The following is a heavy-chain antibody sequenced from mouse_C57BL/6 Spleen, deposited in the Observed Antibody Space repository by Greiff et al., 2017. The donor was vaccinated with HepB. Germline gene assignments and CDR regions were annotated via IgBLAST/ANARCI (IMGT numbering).Heavy chain of an antibody. V-gene: IGHV5-16*01. J-gene: IGHJ3*01. CDR3: ARGGPLATFAY. CDR2: INYDGSST. CDR1: GFTFSDYY. D-gene: IGHD3-3*01. Sequence: EVKVEESEGGLVQPGSSMKLSCTASGFTFSDYYMAWVRQVPEKGLEWVANINYDGSSTYYLDSLKSRFIISRDNAKNILYLQMSSLKSEDTATYYCARGGPLATFAYWGQGTLVTVSA.